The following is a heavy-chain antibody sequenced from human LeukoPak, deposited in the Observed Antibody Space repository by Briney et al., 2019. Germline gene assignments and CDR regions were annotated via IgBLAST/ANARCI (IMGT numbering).Heavy chain of an antibody. CDR3: AKDQYSSGWYGTFDY. J-gene: IGHJ4*02. D-gene: IGHD6-19*01. CDR2: ISGSGGST. CDR1: GFTFSSYN. V-gene: IGHV3-23*01. Sequence: PGGSLRLSCAASGFTFSSYNMNWVRQAPGKGLEWVSYISGSGGSTYYADSVKGRFTISRDNSKNTLYLQMNSLRAEDTAVYYCAKDQYSSGWYGTFDYWGQGTLVTVSS.